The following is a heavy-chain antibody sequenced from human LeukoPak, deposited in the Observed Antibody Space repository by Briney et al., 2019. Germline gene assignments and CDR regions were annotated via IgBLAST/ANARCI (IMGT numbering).Heavy chain of an antibody. CDR1: GFSFSTYG. D-gene: IGHD1-1*01. V-gene: IGHV3-23*01. CDR3: AKDRPGTTRRDWFDP. J-gene: IGHJ5*02. CDR2: ISGIGDTT. Sequence: GGTLRLSCAASGFSFSTYGMGWVRQAPGKGLEWVSSISGIGDTTYYADSVQGRFTISRDNSKNTLYLQMNSLRAEDTALYHCAKDRPGTTRRDWFDPWGQGTLVTVSS.